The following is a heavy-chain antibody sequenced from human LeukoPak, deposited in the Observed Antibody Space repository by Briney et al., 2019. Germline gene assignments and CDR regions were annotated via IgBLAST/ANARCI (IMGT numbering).Heavy chain of an antibody. D-gene: IGHD3-3*01. CDR3: ARHFWQNYDAFDI. J-gene: IGHJ3*02. V-gene: IGHV4-59*08. CDR1: GCTISSYY. CDR2: IYYSGGT. Sequence: PSETLSLTCTASGCTISSYYWSWIRQPPGKGLEWIGYIYYSGGTNYNPSLKSRVRISLDTSKNQFSLKLSSVTAADTAVYYCARHFWQNYDAFDIWGQGTMVTVSS.